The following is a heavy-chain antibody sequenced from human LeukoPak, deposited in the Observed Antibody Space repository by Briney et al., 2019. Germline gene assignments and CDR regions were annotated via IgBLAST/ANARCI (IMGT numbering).Heavy chain of an antibody. D-gene: IGHD1-26*01. Sequence: GGPLSLSCAASGFTFSSYAMSWVRQAPGKGLEWVSAISGSGGSTYYADSVKGRFTISRDNSKNTLYLQMNSLRAEDTAVYYCAKDVVGADAFDYWGQGTLVTVSS. CDR2: ISGSGGST. J-gene: IGHJ4*02. CDR3: AKDVVGADAFDY. V-gene: IGHV3-23*01. CDR1: GFTFSSYA.